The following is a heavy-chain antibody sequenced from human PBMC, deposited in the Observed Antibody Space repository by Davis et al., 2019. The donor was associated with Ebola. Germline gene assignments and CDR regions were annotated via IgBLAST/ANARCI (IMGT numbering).Heavy chain of an antibody. V-gene: IGHV4-34*01. CDR3: ARHVFILNGWGIPVDPDAFDI. CDR2: IYHSEST. CDR1: GVSFSGYF. J-gene: IGHJ3*02. D-gene: IGHD6-19*01. Sequence: SETLSLTCAVYGVSFSGYFCSWICHPPSKVLVWIGKIYHSESTNYNPSLMSLVTISVDTSKNQFSLKLSSVTAADTAVYYCARHVFILNGWGIPVDPDAFDIWGQGTMVIVSS.